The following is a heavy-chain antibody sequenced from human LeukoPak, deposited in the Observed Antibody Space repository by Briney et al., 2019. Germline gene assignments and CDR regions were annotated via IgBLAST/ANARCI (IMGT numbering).Heavy chain of an antibody. CDR1: GFTVSSNY. D-gene: IGHD6-13*01. J-gene: IGHJ4*02. V-gene: IGHV3-53*01. CDR3: ASHSSSWYGFDY. Sequence: GGSLRLSCAASGFTVSSNYMTWVRQAPGKGLEWVSVIYSGGSTNYADSVKGRFTISRDNSKNTLYLQMNSLRAEDTAVYYCASHSSSWYGFDYWGQGTLVTVSS. CDR2: IYSGGST.